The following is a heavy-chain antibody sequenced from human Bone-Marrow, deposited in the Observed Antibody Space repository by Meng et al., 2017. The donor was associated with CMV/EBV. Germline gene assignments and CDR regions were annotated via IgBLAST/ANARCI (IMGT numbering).Heavy chain of an antibody. CDR2: ISSNGRST. J-gene: IGHJ4*02. CDR3: ARACSGGSCYDY. CDR1: GFTFSIYA. D-gene: IGHD2-15*01. Sequence: GESLKISCAASGFTFSIYAMHWVRQAPGKGLEYVSAISSNGRSTYFADSVKGRFAISRDNSKNTLFLQMGSLRPEDMAVYSCARACSGGSCYDYWGRGTLVTVSS. V-gene: IGHV3-64*02.